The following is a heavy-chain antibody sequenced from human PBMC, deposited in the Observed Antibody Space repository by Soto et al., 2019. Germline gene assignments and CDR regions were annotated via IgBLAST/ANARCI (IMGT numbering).Heavy chain of an antibody. D-gene: IGHD3-3*01. Sequence: EVQLVESGGGLIQPGGSLRLSCAASGFIVSSNSMSWVRQAPGKGLEWVSVIYSGGNTYNADSVKGRFTISRDNSKNTLYHQMNSLRAEDTAVYYWARWSWSGSLRYQYGLDVWGQGTTVTVSS. CDR2: IYSGGNT. J-gene: IGHJ6*02. CDR3: ARWSWSGSLRYQYGLDV. CDR1: GFIVSSNS. V-gene: IGHV3-53*01.